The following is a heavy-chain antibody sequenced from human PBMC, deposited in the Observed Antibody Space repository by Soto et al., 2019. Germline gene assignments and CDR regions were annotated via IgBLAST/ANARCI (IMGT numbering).Heavy chain of an antibody. J-gene: IGHJ4*02. V-gene: IGHV3-23*01. CDR2: ISGSGSTT. D-gene: IGHD3-16*02. Sequence: GGSLRLSCAASGFTFSDHYMSWIRQAPGKGLEWISDISGSGSTTYYADSVKGRFTISRDNSKNTLYLQMNSLRAEDTAVYYCAKASDYVWGSYRYQIPYYFDYWGQGTLVTVSS. CDR1: GFTFSDHY. CDR3: AKASDYVWGSYRYQIPYYFDY.